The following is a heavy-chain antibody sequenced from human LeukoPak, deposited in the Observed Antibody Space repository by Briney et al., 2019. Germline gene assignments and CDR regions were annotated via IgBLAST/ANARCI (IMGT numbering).Heavy chain of an antibody. CDR1: GFGITTYS. Sequence: GGSLRLSCSAAGFGITTYSMNWVRQAPGKGLEWVSVIYSGGSTYYAESVKGRFTISRDNSKNTLYLQMNSLRAEDTAMYYCLRDVPPAADAFDMWGQGTMVTVSS. CDR3: LRDVPPAADAFDM. J-gene: IGHJ3*02. D-gene: IGHD6-13*01. CDR2: IYSGGST. V-gene: IGHV3-66*01.